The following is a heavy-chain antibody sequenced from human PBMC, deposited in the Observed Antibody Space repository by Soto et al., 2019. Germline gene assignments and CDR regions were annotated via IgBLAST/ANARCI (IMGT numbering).Heavy chain of an antibody. J-gene: IGHJ4*02. CDR3: ARGRSIWQQMVRKYFDY. V-gene: IGHV4-34*01. CDR2: INHSGST. D-gene: IGHD6-13*01. CDR1: GGSFSGYY. Sequence: SETLSLTCAVYGGSFSGYYWSWIRQPPGKGLEWIGEINHSGSTNYNPSLKSRVTISVDTSKNQFSLKLSSVTAADTAVYYCARGRSIWQQMVRKYFDYWGQGTLVTVSS.